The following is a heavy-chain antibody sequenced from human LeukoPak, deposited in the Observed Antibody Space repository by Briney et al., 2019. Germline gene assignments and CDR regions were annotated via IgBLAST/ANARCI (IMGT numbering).Heavy chain of an antibody. D-gene: IGHD2-2*01. CDR3: ARGTIVVVPAARLAGYYFDY. CDR1: GYTLTSYY. CDR2: INPSGGST. Sequence: ASVEVSCKASGYTLTSYYMHWVRQAPGQGLEWMGIINPSGGSTSYAQKFQGRVTMTRDMSTSTVYMELSSLRSEDTAVYYCARGTIVVVPAARLAGYYFDYWGQGTLVTVSS. V-gene: IGHV1-46*01. J-gene: IGHJ4*02.